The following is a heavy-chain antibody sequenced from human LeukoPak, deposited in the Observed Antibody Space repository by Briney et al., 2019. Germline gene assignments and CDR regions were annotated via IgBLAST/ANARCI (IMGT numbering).Heavy chain of an antibody. CDR2: IIPMLDIA. D-gene: IGHD1-26*01. J-gene: IGHJ4*02. V-gene: IGHV1-69*04. CDR1: GGTFNNYA. Sequence: GASVKVSCKASGGTFNNYAFTWVRQAPGQGLEWMGRIIPMLDIANNAQKFQGRVTITADKSTSTAYMELSSLRSEDTAVYYCAGGGGSYQEGYWGQGTLVTVSS. CDR3: AGGGGSYQEGY.